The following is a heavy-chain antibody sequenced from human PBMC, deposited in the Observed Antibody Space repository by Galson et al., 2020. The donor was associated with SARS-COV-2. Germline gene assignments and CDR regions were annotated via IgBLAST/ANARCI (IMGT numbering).Heavy chain of an antibody. CDR3: ARPQSGSYFASFDY. CDR2: ISYDGSNK. CDR1: GFTFSSYA. J-gene: IGHJ4*02. Sequence: GESLKISCAASGFTFSSYAMHWVRQAPGKGLEWVAVISYDGSNKYYADSVKGRFTISRDNSKNTLYLQMNSLRAEDTAVYYCARPQSGSYFASFDYWGQGTLVTVSS. D-gene: IGHD3-9*01. V-gene: IGHV3-30-3*01.